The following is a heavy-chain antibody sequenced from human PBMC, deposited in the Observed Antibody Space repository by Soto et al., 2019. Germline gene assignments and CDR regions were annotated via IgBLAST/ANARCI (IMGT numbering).Heavy chain of an antibody. J-gene: IGHJ6*03. CDR2: ISAYNGNT. CDR1: GYTFTSYG. V-gene: IGHV1-18*01. Sequence: ASVKGSCKASGYTFTSYGVSWVRQAPGQGLEWMGWISAYNGNTNYAQKLQGRVTMTTDTSTSTAYMELRSLRSDDTAVYYCARERSPLGIFGYYYYYMDVWGKGTTVTVSS. D-gene: IGHD3-10*01. CDR3: ARERSPLGIFGYYYYYMDV.